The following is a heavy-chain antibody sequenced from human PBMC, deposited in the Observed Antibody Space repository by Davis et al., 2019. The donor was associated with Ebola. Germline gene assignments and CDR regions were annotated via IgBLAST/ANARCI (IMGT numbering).Heavy chain of an antibody. CDR3: ARARNYYYYGMDV. CDR1: GFTFSSYG. V-gene: IGHV3-30*03. J-gene: IGHJ6*02. Sequence: GESLKISCAASGFTFSSYGMHWVREAPGKGLEWVAVISYDGSNKYYADSVKGRFTISRDNSKNTLYLQMNSLRAEDRAVYYCARARNYYYYGMDVWGQGTTVTVSS. CDR2: ISYDGSNK. D-gene: IGHD1-14*01.